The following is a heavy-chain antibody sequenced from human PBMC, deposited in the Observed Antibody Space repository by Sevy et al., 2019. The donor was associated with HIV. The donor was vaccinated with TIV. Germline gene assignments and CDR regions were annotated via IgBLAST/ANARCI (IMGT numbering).Heavy chain of an antibody. V-gene: IGHV3-30*18. CDR1: GFTFSSYG. D-gene: IGHD3-22*01. CDR3: AKDSQRGGYDSSGYYVGAFDI. J-gene: IGHJ3*02. Sequence: GGSLRLSCAASGFTFSSYGMHWVRQAPGKGLEWVAVISYDGSNKYYADSVKGRFTISRDNSKNTLYLQMNSLRAEDTAVYYCAKDSQRGGYDSSGYYVGAFDIWGQGTMVTVSS. CDR2: ISYDGSNK.